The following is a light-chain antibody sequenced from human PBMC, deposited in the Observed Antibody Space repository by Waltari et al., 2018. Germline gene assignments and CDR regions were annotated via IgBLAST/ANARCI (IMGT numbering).Light chain of an antibody. V-gene: IGKV2-30*02. CDR2: KIS. Sequence: DVVLTQSPLSLPVTLGQAASLSCRSRQSLVHSKGGTFLSWFHQRPGQSPRRLIYKISNRDSGVPDRFSGSGSGPDFTLKISRVEAEDVGVYYCMQGSHWPYSFGQGTKLEIK. CDR3: MQGSHWPYS. J-gene: IGKJ2*03. CDR1: QSLVHSKGGTF.